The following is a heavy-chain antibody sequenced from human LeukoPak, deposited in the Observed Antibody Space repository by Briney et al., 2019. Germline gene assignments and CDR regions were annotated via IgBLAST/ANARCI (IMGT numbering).Heavy chain of an antibody. CDR3: TTELSCGKGIDY. V-gene: IGHV3-15*01. J-gene: IGHJ4*02. CDR2: IKSKTSGGTT. CDR1: GFTFSNAW. Sequence: GGSLRLSCAASGFTFSNAWMRWVRQAPGKGLEWVGGIKSKTSGGTTDYAAPVKGRFTTSRDDSNNTLYLKMKSLKTKATAEYSSTTELSCGKGIDYWGQGTLVTVSS. D-gene: IGHD2-15*01.